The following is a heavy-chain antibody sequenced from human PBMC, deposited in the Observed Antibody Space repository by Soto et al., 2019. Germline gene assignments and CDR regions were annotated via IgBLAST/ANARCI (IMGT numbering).Heavy chain of an antibody. Sequence: QVQLVQSGAEVKKPGSSVKVSCKATGGTFSSYAISWVRQAPGQGLEWMGGIIPIFGTANYAQKLQGRVTITADESTRTGYMELSSIRSEDTAVYYCARSLGGTISLDLYYYFYYGMDVSGQGTTVTVSS. CDR2: IIPIFGTA. V-gene: IGHV1-69*01. CDR1: GGTFSSYA. J-gene: IGHJ6*02. D-gene: IGHD6-19*01. CDR3: ARSLGGTISLDLYYYFYYGMDV.